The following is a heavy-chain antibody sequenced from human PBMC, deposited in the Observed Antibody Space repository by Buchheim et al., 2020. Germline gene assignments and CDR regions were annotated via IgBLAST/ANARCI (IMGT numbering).Heavy chain of an antibody. D-gene: IGHD3-10*01. Sequence: EVQLVESGGGLVQPGGSLRLSCAASGFTFSSYWMSWVRQAPGKGLEWVANIKQAGSETYYVDSVKGRFTISRGNAKNSLYLQMNSLRAEDTAVYYCASGRGSGSYSPDYWGQGTL. CDR1: GFTFSSYW. V-gene: IGHV3-7*01. CDR2: IKQAGSET. CDR3: ASGRGSGSYSPDY. J-gene: IGHJ4*02.